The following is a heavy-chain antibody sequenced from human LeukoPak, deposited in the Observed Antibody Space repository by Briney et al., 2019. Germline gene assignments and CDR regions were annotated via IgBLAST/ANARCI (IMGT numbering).Heavy chain of an antibody. CDR2: IYSGGST. CDR3: ARGGLWFGEYKGTFDP. Sequence: GGSLRLSCAASGFTVSSNYMSWVRQAPGKGLEWVSVIYSGGSTYYADSVKGRFTISRDNSKNTLYLQMNSLRAEDTAVYYCARGGLWFGEYKGTFDPWGQGTLVTVSS. D-gene: IGHD3-10*01. V-gene: IGHV3-53*01. J-gene: IGHJ5*02. CDR1: GFTVSSNY.